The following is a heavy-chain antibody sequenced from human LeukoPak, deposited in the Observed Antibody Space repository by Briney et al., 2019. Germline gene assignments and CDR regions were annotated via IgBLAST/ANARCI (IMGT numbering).Heavy chain of an antibody. CDR1: GFTFSTYS. V-gene: IGHV3-48*01. CDR2: ISSSSSAI. Sequence: GGSLRLSCAASGFTFSTYSMNWVRQAPGKGLEWVSYISSSSSAIYYADSVKGRVTISRDNAKNSLYLQMNSLRAEDTAVYYCARGQSGIIAVAGTYYYYGMDVWGQGTTVTVSS. CDR3: ARGQSGIIAVAGTYYYYGMDV. D-gene: IGHD6-19*01. J-gene: IGHJ6*02.